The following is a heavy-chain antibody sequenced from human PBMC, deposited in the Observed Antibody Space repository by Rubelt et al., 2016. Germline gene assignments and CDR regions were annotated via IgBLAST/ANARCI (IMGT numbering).Heavy chain of an antibody. V-gene: IGHV4-39*07. CDR3: ARGAAAYNWNDAPFDY. CDR2: IYYSGST. Sequence: QLQLQESGPGLVKPSETLSLTCTVSGGSISSSSYYWGWIRQPPGKGLEWIGSIYYSGSTYYNPSLKSRVTISVDTSKNQFSLKLSSVTAADTAVYYCARGAAAYNWNDAPFDYWGQGTLVTVSS. CDR1: GGSISSSSYY. J-gene: IGHJ4*02. D-gene: IGHD1-1*01.